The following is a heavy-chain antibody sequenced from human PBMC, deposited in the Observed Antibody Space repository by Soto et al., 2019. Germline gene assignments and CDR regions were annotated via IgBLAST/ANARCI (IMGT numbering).Heavy chain of an antibody. V-gene: IGHV2-70*01. D-gene: IGHD6-6*01. Sequence: SGPTLVNPTQPLTLTCTFSGFSLSTSGMCVSWIRQPPGKALEWLALIDWDDDKYYSTSLKTRLTIFRDTSKNQVVLTMTNMDPVDTATYYCARISDSSSSFDYWGQGTLVTVSS. CDR1: GFSLSTSGMC. J-gene: IGHJ4*02. CDR3: ARISDSSSSFDY. CDR2: IDWDDDK.